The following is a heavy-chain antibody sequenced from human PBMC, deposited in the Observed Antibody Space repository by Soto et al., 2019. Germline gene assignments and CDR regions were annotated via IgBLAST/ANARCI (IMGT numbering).Heavy chain of an antibody. Sequence: ASVKVSCKAPGDTFTSYYLNWVRQAPGQGLEWMGVINPHGGSTKYAQKFQGRITMTRDTSRSTVYMELSSLRSDDTAIYYCARSSGGNFGIIIEGSNWFDPWGQGTLVTV. V-gene: IGHV1-46*01. D-gene: IGHD3-3*01. CDR3: ARSSGGNFGIIIEGSNWFDP. J-gene: IGHJ5*02. CDR2: INPHGGST. CDR1: GDTFTSYY.